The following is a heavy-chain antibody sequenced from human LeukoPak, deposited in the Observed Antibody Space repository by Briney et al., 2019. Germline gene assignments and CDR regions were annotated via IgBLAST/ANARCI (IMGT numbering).Heavy chain of an antibody. Sequence: SETLSLXCTVSGGSISSGSYYWSWIRQPAGKGLEWIGRIYTSGSTNYNPSLKSRVTISVDTSKNQFSLKLSSVTAADTAVYYRARAKNEGLLQHWGQGTLVTVSS. V-gene: IGHV4-61*02. CDR2: IYTSGST. CDR3: ARAKNEGLLQH. D-gene: IGHD4-11*01. CDR1: GGSISSGSYY. J-gene: IGHJ1*01.